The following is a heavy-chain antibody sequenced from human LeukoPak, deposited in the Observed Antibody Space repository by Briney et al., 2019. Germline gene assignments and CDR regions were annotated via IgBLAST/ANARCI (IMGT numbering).Heavy chain of an antibody. CDR3: ARSGITIFGVISSLDP. CDR1: GGSIRRNDYC. V-gene: IGHV4-39*01. CDR2: MYDNGNT. J-gene: IGHJ5*02. Sequence: SETLSLTCSVSGGSIRRNDYCWGWIRQPPGKGLEWIGSMYDNGNTFYNPSLKSRVMMSVDTAKNQFSLKLTSVTATDTAVYYCARSGITIFGVISSLDPWGLGTLVTVSS. D-gene: IGHD3-3*01.